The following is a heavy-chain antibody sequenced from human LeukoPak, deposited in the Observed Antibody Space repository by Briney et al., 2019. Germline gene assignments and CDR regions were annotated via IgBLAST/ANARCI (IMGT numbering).Heavy chain of an antibody. V-gene: IGHV1-2*02. D-gene: IGHD2-8*01. CDR1: GYTFIGYY. Sequence: ASVKVSCKASGYTFIGYYLHWVRQAPGQGLEWMGWTDPNTGDTKCAQKFQGRVTMTRDKSISTAYMELRSLRSDDTAVYFCATIEDIVQGGGPYYFDYWGQGTLVTVSS. CDR3: ATIEDIVQGGGPYYFDY. J-gene: IGHJ4*02. CDR2: TDPNTGDT.